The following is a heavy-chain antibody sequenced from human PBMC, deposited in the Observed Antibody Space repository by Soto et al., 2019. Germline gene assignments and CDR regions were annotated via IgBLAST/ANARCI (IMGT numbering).Heavy chain of an antibody. CDR3: ARSIVVVTALDY. Sequence: QVQLVQSGAEEKKPGASVKVSCKASGYTFTSYAMHWVRQAPGQRLEWMGWINAGNGNTKYSQKFQGRVTITRDTSASIAYMELSSLRSEDTAVYYCARSIVVVTALDYWGQGTLVTVSP. CDR2: INAGNGNT. J-gene: IGHJ4*02. CDR1: GYTFTSYA. D-gene: IGHD2-21*02. V-gene: IGHV1-3*05.